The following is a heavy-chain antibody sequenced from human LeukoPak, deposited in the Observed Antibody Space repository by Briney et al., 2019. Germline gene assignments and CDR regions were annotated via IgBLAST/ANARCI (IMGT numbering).Heavy chain of an antibody. Sequence: SETLSLTCAVYGGSFSGYYWSWIRQPPGKGLEWIGYIYYSGSTNYNPSLKSRVTISVDTSKNQFSLKLSSVTAADTAVYYCARHPDEYNWNYLDYWGQGTLVTVSS. CDR2: IYYSGST. V-gene: IGHV4-59*08. CDR3: ARHPDEYNWNYLDY. D-gene: IGHD1-20*01. CDR1: GGSFSGYY. J-gene: IGHJ4*02.